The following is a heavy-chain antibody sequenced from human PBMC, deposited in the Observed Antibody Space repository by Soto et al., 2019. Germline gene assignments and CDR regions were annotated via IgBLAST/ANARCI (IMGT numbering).Heavy chain of an antibody. V-gene: IGHV4-30-2*01. CDR3: ARLVGYNSDRRYNWFDP. Sequence: PSETLSLTCAVSGGSISSGGYSWSWIRQPPGKGLEWIGYIYHSGSTYYNPSLKSRVTISGDRSKNQFSLKLSSVTAADTAVYYCARLVGYNSDRRYNWFDPWGQGTLVTVSS. CDR2: IYHSGST. CDR1: GGSISSGGYS. J-gene: IGHJ5*02. D-gene: IGHD1-20*01.